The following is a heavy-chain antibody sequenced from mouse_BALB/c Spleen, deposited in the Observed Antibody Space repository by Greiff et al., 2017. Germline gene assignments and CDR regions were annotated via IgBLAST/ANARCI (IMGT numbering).Heavy chain of an antibody. J-gene: IGHJ4*01. CDR1: GYTFTSYT. CDR3: ARTYYGNYVDAMDY. Sequence: QVQLQQSGAELARPGASVKMSCKASGYTFTSYTMHWVNQRPGQGLEWIGYINPSSGYTNYNQKFKDKATLTADKSSSTAYMQLSSLTSEDSAVYYCARTYYGNYVDAMDYWGQGTSVTVSS. V-gene: IGHV1-4*01. CDR2: INPSSGYT. D-gene: IGHD2-1*01.